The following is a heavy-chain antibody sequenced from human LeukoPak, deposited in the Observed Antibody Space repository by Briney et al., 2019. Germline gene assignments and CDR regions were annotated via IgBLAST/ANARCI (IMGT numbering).Heavy chain of an antibody. CDR1: GFTFSSSE. Sequence: GGSLRLSCAASGFTFSSSELSWVRQAPGKGLEWVSAIAVGGGTTYADSVVGRFIISRDNSKSTLYLQMSSLRAEDTAIYYCAKTIPYWYFDLWGRGTLVTVSS. CDR3: AKTIPYWYFDL. CDR2: IAVGGGTT. V-gene: IGHV3-23*01. D-gene: IGHD5-24*01. J-gene: IGHJ2*01.